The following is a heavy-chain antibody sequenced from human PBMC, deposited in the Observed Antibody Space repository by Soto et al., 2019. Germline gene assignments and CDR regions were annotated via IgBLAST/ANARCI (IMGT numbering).Heavy chain of an antibody. D-gene: IGHD6-19*01. CDR1: GFTFSSYG. Sequence: QVQLVESGGGVVQPGRSLRLSCAASGFTFSSYGMHWVRQAPGKGLEWVAVIWYDGSNKYYADSVKGRFTISRDNSKNTLYLQMNSLRAEDTAVYYCARDRDSSGWSTFDYWGQGTLVTVSS. V-gene: IGHV3-33*01. J-gene: IGHJ4*02. CDR2: IWYDGSNK. CDR3: ARDRDSSGWSTFDY.